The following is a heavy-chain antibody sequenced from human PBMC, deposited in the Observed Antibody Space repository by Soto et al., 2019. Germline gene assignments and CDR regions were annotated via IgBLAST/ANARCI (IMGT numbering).Heavy chain of an antibody. J-gene: IGHJ4*02. CDR1: GGTFSSYT. Sequence: QVQLVQSGAEVKKPGSSVKVSCKASGGTFSSYTISWVRQAPGQGLEWMGRIIPILGIANYAQKFQGRVTITADKSTSTAYMELSSLRTEDTAVYYSARDVFSGGSRPFDYWGQGTLVTVSS. D-gene: IGHD2-15*01. CDR2: IIPILGIA. CDR3: ARDVFSGGSRPFDY. V-gene: IGHV1-69*08.